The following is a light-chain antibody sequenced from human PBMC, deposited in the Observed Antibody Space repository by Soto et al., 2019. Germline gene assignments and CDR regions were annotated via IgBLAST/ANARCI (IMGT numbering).Light chain of an antibody. Sequence: EIVMTQSPSTLSVSPGARAPLSCRASQSVSILLAWYQQKPGQAPRLLIHGATTRAGGVPDRFSGSVSGTDFTLTISRLEPEDFAVYYCQQYGSSPRTFGQGTKVDIK. J-gene: IGKJ1*01. CDR3: QQYGSSPRT. CDR2: GAT. V-gene: IGKV3-20*01. CDR1: QSVSIL.